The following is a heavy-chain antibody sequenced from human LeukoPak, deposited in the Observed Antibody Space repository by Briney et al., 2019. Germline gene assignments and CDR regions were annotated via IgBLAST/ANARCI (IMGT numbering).Heavy chain of an antibody. V-gene: IGHV3-23*01. J-gene: IGHJ4*02. Sequence: GGTLRLSCAASGFTFSSYGMSWVRQAPGKGLEWVSAITGYGDYTDYADSVKGRFTISRDNSKNTAYLQMNSLRAEDTAVYYCAKRSGINYGYFDSWGQGTLVTVSS. CDR2: ITGYGDYT. D-gene: IGHD1-26*01. CDR1: GFTFSSYG. CDR3: AKRSGINYGYFDS.